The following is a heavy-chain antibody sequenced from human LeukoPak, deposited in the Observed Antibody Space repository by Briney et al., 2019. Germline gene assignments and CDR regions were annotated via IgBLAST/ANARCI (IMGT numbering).Heavy chain of an antibody. CDR1: GYTFTGYY. Sequence: ASVKVSCKASGYTFTGYYMHWVRQAPGQGLEWMGWINPNSGGTNYAQKFQGRVTMTRDTSISTAYMELSRLRSDDTAVYYCARIPQILIVPTSMGGDDYWGQGTLVTVSS. CDR3: ARIPQILIVPTSMGGDDY. V-gene: IGHV1-2*02. J-gene: IGHJ4*02. D-gene: IGHD2/OR15-2a*01. CDR2: INPNSGGT.